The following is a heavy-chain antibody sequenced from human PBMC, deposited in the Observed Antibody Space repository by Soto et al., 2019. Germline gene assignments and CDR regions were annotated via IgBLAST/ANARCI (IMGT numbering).Heavy chain of an antibody. D-gene: IGHD5-12*01. J-gene: IGHJ4*02. CDR2: IKQDGSEK. V-gene: IGHV3-7*01. CDR1: GFTFSSYV. Sequence: GGSLRLSCAASGFTFSSYVMHWVRQAPGKGLEWVANIKQDGSEKYYVDSVKGRFTISRDNAKNSLYLQMNSLRAEDTAVYYCARVGWLHAFDYWGQGTLVTVSS. CDR3: ARVGWLHAFDY.